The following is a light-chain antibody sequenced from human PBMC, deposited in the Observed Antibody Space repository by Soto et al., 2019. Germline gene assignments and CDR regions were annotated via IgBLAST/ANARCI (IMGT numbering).Light chain of an antibody. CDR1: HIGSKS. J-gene: IGLJ2*01. CDR3: QGWDSSSDHVV. CDR2: YDS. V-gene: IGLV3-21*04. Sequence: SYELTQPPSVSVAPGKTARITCGGNHIGSKSVHWYQQKPGQAPVLVIYYDSDRPSGIPERFSGSNSGNTATLTISRVEAGDEADYYCQGWDSSSDHVVFGGGTKLTVL.